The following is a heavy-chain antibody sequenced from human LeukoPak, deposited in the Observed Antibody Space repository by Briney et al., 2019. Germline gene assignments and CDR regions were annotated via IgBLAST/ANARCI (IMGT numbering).Heavy chain of an antibody. CDR2: ISYGGSNK. Sequence: GRSLRLSCAASGFTFSSYAMHWVRQAPGKGLEWVAVISYGGSNKYYADSVKGRFTISRDNSKNTLYLQMNSLRAEDTAVYYCARGYQTGYSSSWYNWFDPWGQGTLVTVSS. D-gene: IGHD6-13*01. V-gene: IGHV3-30*04. CDR3: ARGYQTGYSSSWYNWFDP. J-gene: IGHJ5*02. CDR1: GFTFSSYA.